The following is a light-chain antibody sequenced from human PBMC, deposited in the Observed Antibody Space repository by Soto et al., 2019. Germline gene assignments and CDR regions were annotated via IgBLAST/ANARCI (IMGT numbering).Light chain of an antibody. V-gene: IGKV3-20*01. CDR1: QSVTSNY. Sequence: DIVLAQSPGTLSFPPGERSTLSCVDNQSVTSNYLAWYQQKPGQAPRLLIYGASRRATGIPDRFIGSGSGTDFTLTISRLEPEDFAVYYCQHYITSLPTFGQGTKVDIK. J-gene: IGKJ1*01. CDR3: QHYITSLPT. CDR2: GAS.